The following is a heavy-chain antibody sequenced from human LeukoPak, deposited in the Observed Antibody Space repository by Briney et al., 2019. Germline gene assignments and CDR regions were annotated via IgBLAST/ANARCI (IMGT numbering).Heavy chain of an antibody. V-gene: IGHV4-59*01. CDR2: IYYGGST. J-gene: IGHJ4*02. CDR1: GGSIGSYY. CDR3: ARADSSGYYLAAY. D-gene: IGHD3-22*01. Sequence: PSETLSLTCTVSGGSIGSYYWSWLRQPPGKGLEWIGYIYYGGSTNYNPSLKSRVTISVDTSKNQFSLKLSSVTAADTAVYYCARADSSGYYLAAYWGQGTLVTVSS.